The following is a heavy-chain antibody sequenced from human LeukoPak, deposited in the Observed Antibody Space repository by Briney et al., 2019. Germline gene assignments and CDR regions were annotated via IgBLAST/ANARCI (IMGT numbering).Heavy chain of an antibody. V-gene: IGHV4-34*01. CDR1: GGSFSGYY. CDR3: AREDSSYDYEPFVY. D-gene: IGHD5-12*01. J-gene: IGHJ4*02. Sequence: SETLSLTCAVYGGSFSGYYWSWIRQPPGKGLEWIGEINHSGSTNYNPSLKSRVTISVDTSKNQFSLKLSSVTAADTAVYYCAREDSSYDYEPFVYWGQGTLVTVSS. CDR2: INHSGST.